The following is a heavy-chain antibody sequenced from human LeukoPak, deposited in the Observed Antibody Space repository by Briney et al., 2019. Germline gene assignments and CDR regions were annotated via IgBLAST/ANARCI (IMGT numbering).Heavy chain of an antibody. J-gene: IGHJ4*02. CDR3: VREWGIRGLTW. Sequence: GGSLRLSCAASGFSFSAYYMRWIRQAPAKGLEYVSYISNTGDSKDYADSVKGRFTISRDNAGNSVFLQMNSLGAEDTAVYYSVREWGIRGLTWWGQGALVTVSS. CDR1: GFSFSAYY. CDR2: ISNTGDSK. D-gene: IGHD3-10*01. V-gene: IGHV3-11*01.